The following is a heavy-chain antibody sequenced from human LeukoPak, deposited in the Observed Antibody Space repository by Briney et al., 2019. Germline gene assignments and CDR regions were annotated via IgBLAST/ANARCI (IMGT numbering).Heavy chain of an antibody. CDR1: GYGFTSYY. CDR2: INPSVGGT. J-gene: IGHJ4*02. D-gene: IGHD3-10*01. Sequence: AASVKVSCKAFGYGFTSYYIHWVRQAPGQGLEWMGIINPSVGGTTYARKFQGRVTMTRDTSTSTVYMELSSLRSEDTAVYYCARHGLGRYYPAEGRVDYWGQGTLVTVSS. CDR3: ARHGLGRYYPAEGRVDY. V-gene: IGHV1-46*03.